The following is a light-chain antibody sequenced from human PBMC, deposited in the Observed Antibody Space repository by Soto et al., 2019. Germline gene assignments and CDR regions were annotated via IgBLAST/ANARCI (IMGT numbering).Light chain of an antibody. CDR2: EVT. J-gene: IGLJ1*01. V-gene: IGLV2-14*01. CDR1: SGDIGSYNR. CDR3: SSYTNICTRAWD. Sequence: QSVLTQPASVSGSPGQSITISCTGTSGDIGSYNRVSLYQQHPGKAPKLIIYEVTDRPSGVPNRFSGSKSGNTASLTISGPQAEDVAEYYCSSYTNICTRAWDFGTGTTATVL.